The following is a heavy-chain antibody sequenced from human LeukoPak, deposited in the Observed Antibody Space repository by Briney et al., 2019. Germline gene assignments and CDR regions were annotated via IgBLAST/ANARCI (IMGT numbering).Heavy chain of an antibody. CDR1: GFTFSSYA. V-gene: IGHV3-23*01. J-gene: IGHJ4*02. D-gene: IGHD5-12*01. Sequence: GGSLRLSCAASGFTFSSYAMSWVRQAPGKGLEWVSAISGSGGSTYYADAVKGRFTISRDNSKNTLYLQMNSLRAEDTAVYYCAKDFGHPDARLVATFDYWGQGTLVTVSS. CDR2: ISGSGGST. CDR3: AKDFGHPDARLVATFDY.